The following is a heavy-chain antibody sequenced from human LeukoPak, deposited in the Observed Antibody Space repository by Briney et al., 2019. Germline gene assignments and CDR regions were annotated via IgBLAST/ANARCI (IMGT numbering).Heavy chain of an antibody. CDR1: GFSFSDHY. V-gene: IGHV3-72*01. CDR3: TRVRLGASTRYFDY. D-gene: IGHD1-26*01. J-gene: IGHJ4*02. Sequence: GGSLRLSCAASGFSFSDHYMDWVRLAPGKGLEWVGRIRNKANSYGTEYAASVKGRLTISRDDSKDSLYLQMNSLRSEDTALYYCTRVRLGASTRYFDYWGQGTLVTVSS. CDR2: IRNKANSYGT.